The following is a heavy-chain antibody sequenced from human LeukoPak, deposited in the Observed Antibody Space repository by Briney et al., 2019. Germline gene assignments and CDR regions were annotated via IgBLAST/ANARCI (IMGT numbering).Heavy chain of an antibody. CDR2: IYYSGST. Sequence: SETLSLTCTVSGGSISSGDYYWSWIRQPPGKGLEWIGYIYYSGSTYYNPSLKSRVTISVDTSKNQFSLKLSSVTAADTAVYYCASSQEYATPLDYWGQGALVTVSS. J-gene: IGHJ4*02. V-gene: IGHV4-30-4*01. D-gene: IGHD2-8*01. CDR3: ASSQEYATPLDY. CDR1: GGSISSGDYY.